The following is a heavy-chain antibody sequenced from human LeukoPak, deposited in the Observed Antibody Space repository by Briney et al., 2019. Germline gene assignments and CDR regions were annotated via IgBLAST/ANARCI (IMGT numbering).Heavy chain of an antibody. J-gene: IGHJ4*02. CDR2: IYYSGST. CDR1: GGSISSGDYY. V-gene: IGHV4-30-4*08. CDR3: ARAAYYYGSGTKIYYFDY. Sequence: PSQTLPLTCTVSGGSISSGDYYWSWLRQPPGKGLEWMGYIYYSGSTYYNPSLKSRVTISVDTSKNQFSLKLSSVTAADTAVYYCARAAYYYGSGTKIYYFDYWGQGTLVTVSS. D-gene: IGHD3-10*01.